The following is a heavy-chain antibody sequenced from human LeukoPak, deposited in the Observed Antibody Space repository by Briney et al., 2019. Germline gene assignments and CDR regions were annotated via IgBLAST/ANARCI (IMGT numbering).Heavy chain of an antibody. D-gene: IGHD4-17*01. J-gene: IGHJ4*02. Sequence: PGGSLRLSCTASGFTSNHYAMHWVRQAPGKGLEWMAVISYDGSNKDYADSVKGRFTISRDNSNLTMYLQINSLRGEDTAVYHCARGSSWYGDPRGFDNWGQGALVTVSS. CDR2: ISYDGSNK. CDR3: ARGSSWYGDPRGFDN. V-gene: IGHV3-30*04. CDR1: GFTSNHYA.